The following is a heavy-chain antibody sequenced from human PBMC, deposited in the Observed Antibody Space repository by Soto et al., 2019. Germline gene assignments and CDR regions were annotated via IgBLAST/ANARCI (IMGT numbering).Heavy chain of an antibody. D-gene: IGHD2-2*01. V-gene: IGHV3-30-3*01. CDR1: GFTFSSYA. J-gene: IGHJ4*02. CDR2: ISYDGSNK. Sequence: QVQLVESGGGVVQPGRSLRLSCAASGFTFSSYAMHWVRQAPGKGLEWVAVISYDGSNKYYADSVKGRFTISRDNSKNTLYLQMNSLRAEDTAVYYCARSKSSTSYYFDYWGQGTLVTVSS. CDR3: ARSKSSTSYYFDY.